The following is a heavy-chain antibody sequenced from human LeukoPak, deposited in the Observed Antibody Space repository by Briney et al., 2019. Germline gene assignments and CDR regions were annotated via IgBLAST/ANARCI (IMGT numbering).Heavy chain of an antibody. CDR1: GFTFSSYT. CDR3: ARETVGAPDY. D-gene: IGHD1-26*01. CDR2: MSYDGSNK. V-gene: IGHV3-30-3*01. Sequence: GGSLRPSCAASGFTFSSYTMHWVRQAPGQGLEWVAIMSYDGSNKYYAESVKGRFTISRDNSKNTLYLQMNSLRAEDTAVYYCARETVGAPDYWGQGTLVTVSS. J-gene: IGHJ4*02.